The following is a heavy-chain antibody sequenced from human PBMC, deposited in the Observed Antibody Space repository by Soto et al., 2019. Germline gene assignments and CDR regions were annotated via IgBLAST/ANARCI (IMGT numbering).Heavy chain of an antibody. D-gene: IGHD2-2*01. V-gene: IGHV1-18*04. CDR3: ARISSASSGSLPDY. Sequence: ASVKVSCKASGYPCTSNRTGWVRRAPGQEYECVGWVNIYNSTMKDAQQLQCRVTLTIDTSTSTAYMDLRSLRSDDTAVYYCARISSASSGSLPDYWCQGALVTASS. J-gene: IGHJ4*01. CDR1: GYPCTSNR. CDR2: VNIYNSTM.